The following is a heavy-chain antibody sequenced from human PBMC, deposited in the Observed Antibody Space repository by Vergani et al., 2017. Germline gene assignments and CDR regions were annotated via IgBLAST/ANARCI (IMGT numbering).Heavy chain of an antibody. CDR1: GFSFSGYW. D-gene: IGHD5-12*01. J-gene: IGHJ5*01. V-gene: IGHV3-74*02. Sequence: EVRLLESGGGSVQPGESLRLSCEGSGFSFSGYWMHWVRQSPEKGLVWVSRIKSDGSITNYADSVKGRFTISRDNAKNTLYLEMNSLRGDDTAIYYCVRARCSGPCFMSNWFDSWGQGTLVTVSS. CDR2: IKSDGSIT. CDR3: VRARCSGPCFMSNWFDS.